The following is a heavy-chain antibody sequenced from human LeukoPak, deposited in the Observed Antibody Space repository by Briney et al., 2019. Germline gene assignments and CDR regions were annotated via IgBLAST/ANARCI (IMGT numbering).Heavy chain of an antibody. Sequence: GGSLRLSCAASGFTFTSYTMNWVRQAPGKGLEWVSSISSSSSYIYYADSVKGRFTISRDNAKNSLYLQMNSLRAEDTAVYYCARVESVVTPEPGFDYWGQGTLVTVSS. CDR3: ARVESVVTPEPGFDY. J-gene: IGHJ4*02. CDR2: ISSSSSYI. CDR1: GFTFTSYT. D-gene: IGHD4-23*01. V-gene: IGHV3-21*04.